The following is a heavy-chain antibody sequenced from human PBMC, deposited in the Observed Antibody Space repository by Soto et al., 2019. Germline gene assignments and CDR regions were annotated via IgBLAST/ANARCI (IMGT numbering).Heavy chain of an antibody. Sequence: GGSLRLSCAASGFTFSSYWMSWVRQAPGKGLEWVANIKHDGSEKYYVDSVKGRFTISRDNSKNTLYLQMNSLRAEDTAVYYCARGDSSGYYPYYFDYWGQGTLVTVSS. CDR2: IKHDGSEK. CDR3: ARGDSSGYYPYYFDY. J-gene: IGHJ4*02. V-gene: IGHV3-7*01. CDR1: GFTFSSYW. D-gene: IGHD3-22*01.